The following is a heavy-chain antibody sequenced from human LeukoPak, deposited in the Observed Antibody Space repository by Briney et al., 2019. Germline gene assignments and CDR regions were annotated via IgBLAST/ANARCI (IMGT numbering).Heavy chain of an antibody. CDR2: ITSTSDTI. V-gene: IGHV3-48*04. CDR3: TRDTSDGSGYSEPEH. J-gene: IGHJ1*01. CDR1: GFTFKSYS. D-gene: IGHD3-22*01. Sequence: SGGSLRLSCAAPGFTFKSYSMNWFRQAPGKGLEWLSHITSTSDTIFYADSVRGRFTISRDNAKNSLYLQLNSLRVEDTALYYCTRDTSDGSGYSEPEHWGQGTLVTVSS.